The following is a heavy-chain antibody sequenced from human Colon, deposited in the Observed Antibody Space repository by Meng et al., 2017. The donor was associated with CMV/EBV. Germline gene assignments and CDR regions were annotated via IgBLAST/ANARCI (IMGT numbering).Heavy chain of an antibody. CDR2: INSDGSST. D-gene: IGHD2-2*01. Sequence: GGSLRLSCAASGFTFSSYWMHWVRHAPGKGLVWVSRINSDGSSTSYADSVKGRFTISRDNAKNTLYLQMNSLRAEDTAVYYCARDLAQPGYCSSTSCPSDYWGQGTLVTVSS. V-gene: IGHV3-74*01. J-gene: IGHJ4*02. CDR1: GFTFSSYW. CDR3: ARDLAQPGYCSSTSCPSDY.